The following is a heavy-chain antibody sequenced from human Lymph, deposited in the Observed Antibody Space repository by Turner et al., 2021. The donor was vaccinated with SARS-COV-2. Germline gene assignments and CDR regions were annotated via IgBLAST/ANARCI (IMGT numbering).Heavy chain of an antibody. V-gene: IGHV1-8*02. Sequence: QVQLVQAGAEVKKAGASVNVSCKAPGYTFTSYDINWLRQARGQGLEWVGWMNPNSGNTDYRQKFQGRVTMTRNTSISTAYRELSSLGSEDTAVYYCARGRYSGGGMDVWGQGTTVTVSS. CDR1: GYTFTSYD. CDR2: MNPNSGNT. J-gene: IGHJ6*02. D-gene: IGHD1-26*01. CDR3: ARGRYSGGGMDV.